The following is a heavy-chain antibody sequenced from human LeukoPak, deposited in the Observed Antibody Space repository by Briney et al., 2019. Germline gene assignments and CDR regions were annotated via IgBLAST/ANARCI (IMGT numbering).Heavy chain of an antibody. CDR3: ARDRDYAFDY. Sequence: PGKSLRLSCAASGLTFRNYGMHWVRQAPGKGLEWISYINSDIYSNTIYYADTVKGRFTISRDNGKNSLYLQMNSLRDEDTAVYYCARDRDYAFDYWGQGTLVTVSS. CDR1: GLTFRNYG. D-gene: IGHD4-17*01. CDR2: INSDIYSNTI. V-gene: IGHV3-48*02. J-gene: IGHJ4*02.